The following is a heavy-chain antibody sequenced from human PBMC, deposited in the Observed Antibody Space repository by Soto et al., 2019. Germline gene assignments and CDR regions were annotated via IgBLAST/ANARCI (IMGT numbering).Heavy chain of an antibody. V-gene: IGHV4-34*02. Sequence: QVQLQQWGAGLLKPSETLSLTCAVYGGSFSDYYWSWVRQPPGEGLEWIGEINHRGNTNYNPSLKSRVTLSVDTPKNQFSLKLSSVTAADTAVYFCASAKAWRSEFWGQGTLVTVSS. J-gene: IGHJ4*02. CDR2: INHRGNT. CDR3: ASAKAWRSEF. CDR1: GGSFSDYY. D-gene: IGHD3-10*01.